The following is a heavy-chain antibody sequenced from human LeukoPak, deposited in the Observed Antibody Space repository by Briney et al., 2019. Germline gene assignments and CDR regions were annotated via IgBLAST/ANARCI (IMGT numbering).Heavy chain of an antibody. Sequence: PGGSLRLSCAASGFTFSSYAMSWVRQAPGKGLEWVSYISSSGSTIYYADSVKGRFTISRDNAKNSLYLQMNSLRAEDTAVYYCARDYYYDSSGYYYHWGQGTLVTVSS. CDR3: ARDYYYDSSGYYYH. J-gene: IGHJ5*02. CDR2: ISSSGSTI. D-gene: IGHD3-22*01. V-gene: IGHV3-48*04. CDR1: GFTFSSYA.